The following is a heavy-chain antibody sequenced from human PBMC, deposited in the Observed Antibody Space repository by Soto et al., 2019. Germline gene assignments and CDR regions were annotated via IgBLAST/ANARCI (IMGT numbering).Heavy chain of an antibody. CDR1: GFTFSTYD. CDR3: AKPAYDILTGYRRLTPGFHFDS. J-gene: IGHJ4*02. V-gene: IGHV3-23*01. D-gene: IGHD3-9*01. CDR2: ISGSGGST. Sequence: EVQLLESGGGLVQPGGSLRLSCAASGFTFSTYDLNWVRPSPGKGLEWVSSISGSGGSTNYADSVKGRFTISRDNSKNTLYLRMNSLRAEDTAVYYCAKPAYDILTGYRRLTPGFHFDSWGQGTRVTVSS.